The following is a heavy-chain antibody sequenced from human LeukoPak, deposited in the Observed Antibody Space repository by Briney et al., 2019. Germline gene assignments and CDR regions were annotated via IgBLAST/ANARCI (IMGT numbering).Heavy chain of an antibody. CDR2: INHSGST. J-gene: IGHJ4*02. Sequence: PSETLSLTCAVYGGSFSGYYWSWIRQHPGKGLEWIGEINHSGSTNYNPSLKSRVTISVDTSKNQFSLKLSSVTAADTAVYYCARGRLSGYYKSSYFDYWGQGTLLTVSS. CDR3: ARGRLSGYYKSSYFDY. D-gene: IGHD3-3*01. CDR1: GGSFSGYY. V-gene: IGHV4-34*01.